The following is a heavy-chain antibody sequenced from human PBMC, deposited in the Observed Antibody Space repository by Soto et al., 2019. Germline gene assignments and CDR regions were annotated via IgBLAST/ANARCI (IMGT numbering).Heavy chain of an antibody. CDR2: IMPIFGTA. V-gene: IGHV1-69*13. Sequence: SVKVSCKASVGTFSSYGINCVREVPGQGTEWMCWIMPIFGTAYHVQQVQGRVTMAADEDPGRACMELKRLRSEDTTGDYCARVIDDYGGNSAVRWFDPWGQGTLVTVSS. D-gene: IGHD4-17*01. CDR3: ARVIDDYGGNSAVRWFDP. J-gene: IGHJ5*02. CDR1: VGTFSSYG.